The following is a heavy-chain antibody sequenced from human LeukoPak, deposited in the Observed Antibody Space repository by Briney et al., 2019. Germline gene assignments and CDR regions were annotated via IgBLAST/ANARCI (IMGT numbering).Heavy chain of an antibody. D-gene: IGHD2-15*01. CDR3: VSSYCSGGSCYSASGY. CDR2: ISGSGNST. CDR1: RFIFNNYA. J-gene: IGHJ4*02. V-gene: IGHV3-23*01. Sequence: PGGSLRLSCAASRFIFNNYAMSWVRQAPGKGLEWVSGISGSGNSTHYADSVKGRFTISRDNSKNTLYLQMNSLRAEDTAVYYCVSSYCSGGSCYSASGYWGQGTLVTVSS.